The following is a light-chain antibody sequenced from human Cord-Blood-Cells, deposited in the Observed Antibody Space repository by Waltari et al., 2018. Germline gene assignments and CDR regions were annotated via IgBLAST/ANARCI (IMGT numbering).Light chain of an antibody. CDR2: GAS. CDR1: QSVSSN. Sequence: EIVMTQSPATLSVSPGERATLSCRASQSVSSNLAWYQQKPGQAPRLLIYGASTRATGMPARFSGSGSGTEFTLTISSLQSEDFAVYYCQQYNNWITFGGGTKVEIK. J-gene: IGKJ4*01. CDR3: QQYNNWIT. V-gene: IGKV3-15*01.